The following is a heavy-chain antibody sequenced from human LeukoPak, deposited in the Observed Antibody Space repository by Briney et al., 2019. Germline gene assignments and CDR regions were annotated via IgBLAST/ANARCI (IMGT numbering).Heavy chain of an antibody. D-gene: IGHD2-15*01. V-gene: IGHV1-18*01. CDR2: ISAYNGNT. Sequence: LWASVKVSCKASGYTFTSYGISWVRQAPGQGLEWMGWISAYNGNTNYAQKLQGRVTMTIDTSTSTAYMELRSLRSDDTAVYYCARYCSGGSCYGTDDAFDIWGQGTMVTVSS. CDR3: ARYCSGGSCYGTDDAFDI. CDR1: GYTFTSYG. J-gene: IGHJ3*02.